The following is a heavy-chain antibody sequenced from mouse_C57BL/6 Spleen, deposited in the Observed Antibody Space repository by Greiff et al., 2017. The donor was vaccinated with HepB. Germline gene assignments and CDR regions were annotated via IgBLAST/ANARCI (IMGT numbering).Heavy chain of an antibody. J-gene: IGHJ2*01. CDR2: IDPSDSET. D-gene: IGHD3-3*01. CDR3: AKEHPDWKGTIDY. CDR1: GYTFTSYW. V-gene: IGHV1-52*01. Sequence: QVQLQQPGAELVRPGSSVKLSCKASGYTFTSYWMHWVKQRPIQGLEWIGNIDPSDSETHYNQKFKDKATFTVDKSSSTAYMQLSSLTSEDSAVYYCAKEHPDWKGTIDYWGQGTTLTVSS.